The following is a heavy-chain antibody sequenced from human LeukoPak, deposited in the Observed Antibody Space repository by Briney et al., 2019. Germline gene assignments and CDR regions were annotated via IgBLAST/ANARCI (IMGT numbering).Heavy chain of an antibody. D-gene: IGHD6-13*01. Sequence: GGSRSPSCAAPGSTFTTYSTNGVGQAPGKGLGWVSSIISSSSYTYYADSVKGRFTIYRYNAKNSLDLQMNRLRAEDTAVYYCARGPRNSSSYQYFQHWGQGTLITVSS. CDR2: IISSSSYT. V-gene: IGHV3-21*01. CDR1: GSTFTTYS. J-gene: IGHJ1*01. CDR3: ARGPRNSSSYQYFQH.